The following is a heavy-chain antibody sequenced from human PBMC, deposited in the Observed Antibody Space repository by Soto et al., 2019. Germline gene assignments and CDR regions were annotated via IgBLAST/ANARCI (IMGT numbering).Heavy chain of an antibody. J-gene: IGHJ4*02. CDR1: GFSLNTYGVG. V-gene: IGHV2-5*02. CDR2: IYWDDDK. D-gene: IGHD3-16*01. Sequence: SGPTLVNXTQTLTLTCTFSGFSLNTYGVGVGWIRQPPGKALEWLALIYWDDDKRYSPSLKSRLTITKDTSKNQVVLTMTNMDPVDTVTYYCARALGSWGAYYFDYWGQGTLVTVSS. CDR3: ARALGSWGAYYFDY.